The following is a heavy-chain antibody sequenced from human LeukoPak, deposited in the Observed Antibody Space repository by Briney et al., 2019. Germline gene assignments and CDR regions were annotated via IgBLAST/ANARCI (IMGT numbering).Heavy chain of an antibody. D-gene: IGHD4-11*01. CDR3: VRLTTGNAFDI. V-gene: IGHV3-74*03. J-gene: IGHJ3*02. Sequence: GGSLRLSCTGSGFTFSTYWMLWVRQGPGKGLVWVSRVYAVGIGIEYADSVKGRFTISRDNAKNTLYLQMNSLRAEDTAVYYCVRLTTGNAFDIWGKGTMVTPST. CDR2: VYAVGIGI. CDR1: GFTFSTYW.